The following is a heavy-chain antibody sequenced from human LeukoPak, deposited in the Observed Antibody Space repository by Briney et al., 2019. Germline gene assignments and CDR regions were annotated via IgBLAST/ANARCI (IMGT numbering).Heavy chain of an antibody. CDR1: GGSISSSSYY. D-gene: IGHD3-22*01. CDR3: ARDSRYSDTSGYYYSHYYMDV. J-gene: IGHJ6*03. CDR2: IYYSGST. V-gene: IGHV4-39*07. Sequence: PSETLSLTCTVSGGSISSSSYYWGWIRQPPGKGLEWIGTIYYSGSTYYNPSLKSRVTMSVDTSKNQFSLKLSSVTAADTAVYYCARDSRYSDTSGYYYSHYYMDVWGKGTTVTVSS.